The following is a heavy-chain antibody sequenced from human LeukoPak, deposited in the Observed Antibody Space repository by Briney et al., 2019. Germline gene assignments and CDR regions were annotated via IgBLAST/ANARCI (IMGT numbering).Heavy chain of an antibody. CDR3: TRRRNNFPYYRDV. J-gene: IGHJ6*03. D-gene: IGHD1-20*01. CDR1: RLTLSSYV. CDR2: IRISGRST. V-gene: IGHV3-23*01. Sequence: GRSLRLSCAVSRLTLSSYVMSWVSHPRGKGLEWVSAIRISGRSTYFTDSVKDRLTVPRHNSKRTVYLQMNSLAAEDPAVYYCTRRRNNFPYYRDVWGQGTTVTVSS.